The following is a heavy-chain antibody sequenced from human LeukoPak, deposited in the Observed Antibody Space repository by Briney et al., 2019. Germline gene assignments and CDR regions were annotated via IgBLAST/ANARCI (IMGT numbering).Heavy chain of an antibody. J-gene: IGHJ3*02. CDR2: IIPIFGTA. D-gene: IGHD3-3*01. Sequence: GASVKVSCKASGGTFSSYAISWVRQAPGQGLEWMGGIIPIFGTANYAQKFQGRVTITTDESTSTAYMELSSLRSEDTAVYYCASLFCLPFGLEWCNDAFDIWGQGTMVTVSS. CDR3: ASLFCLPFGLEWCNDAFDI. V-gene: IGHV1-69*05. CDR1: GGTFSSYA.